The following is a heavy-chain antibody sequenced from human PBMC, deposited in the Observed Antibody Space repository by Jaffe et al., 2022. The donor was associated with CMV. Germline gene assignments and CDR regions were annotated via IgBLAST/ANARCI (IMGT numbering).Heavy chain of an antibody. CDR3: AKDGSAGYYYDSSGYYYFQH. J-gene: IGHJ1*01. Sequence: EVQLLESGGGLVQPGGSLRLSCAASGFTFSSYAMSWVRQAPGKGLEWVSAISGSGGSTYYADSVKGRFTISRDNSKNTLYLQMNSLRAEDTAVYYCAKDGSAGYYYDSSGYYYFQHWGQGTLVTVSS. D-gene: IGHD3-22*01. CDR1: GFTFSSYA. CDR2: ISGSGGST. V-gene: IGHV3-23*01.